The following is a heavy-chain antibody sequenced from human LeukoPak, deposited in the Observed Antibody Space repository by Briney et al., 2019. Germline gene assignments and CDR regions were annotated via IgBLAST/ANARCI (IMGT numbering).Heavy chain of an antibody. D-gene: IGHD5-12*01. Sequence: PSETLPLTCTVSGDPISSHNDYKWTWIRQTPGRGLEWIGYIYYSGSTSYNPSLKSRVIISVDTSKNQFSLKLTSVTAADTAVYYCAREYSGFDYWAQGTLVTVSS. CDR3: AREYSGFDY. V-gene: IGHV4-61*08. CDR1: GDPISSHNDYK. CDR2: IYYSGST. J-gene: IGHJ4*02.